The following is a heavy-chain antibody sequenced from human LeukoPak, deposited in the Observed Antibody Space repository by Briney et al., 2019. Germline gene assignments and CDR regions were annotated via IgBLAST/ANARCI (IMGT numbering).Heavy chain of an antibody. J-gene: IGHJ5*02. Sequence: PSETLSLTCTVSGGSISSSSYYWGWIRQPPGKGLEWIGSIYYSGSTYYNLSLKSRVTISVDTSKNQFSLKLSSVTAADTAVYYCARTHPRFLEWLFTPNWFDPWGQGTLVTVSS. CDR2: IYYSGST. D-gene: IGHD3-3*01. CDR3: ARTHPRFLEWLFTPNWFDP. CDR1: GGSISSSSYY. V-gene: IGHV4-39*01.